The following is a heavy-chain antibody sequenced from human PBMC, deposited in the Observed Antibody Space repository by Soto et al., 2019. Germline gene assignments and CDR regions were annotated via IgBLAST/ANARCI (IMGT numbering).Heavy chain of an antibody. CDR2: INHSGSA. V-gene: IGHV4-34*01. J-gene: IGHJ6*02. D-gene: IGHD3-16*01. CDR3: ASPYYYYGMDV. CDR1: GRSFNGYY. Sequence: SETLSLTCAVYGRSFNGYYWTWIRQPPGKGLEWIGEINHSGSANYNPSLKSRVTISVDTSKNHFSLKLSSVTAADTAVYYCASPYYYYGMDVWGQGTTVTVS.